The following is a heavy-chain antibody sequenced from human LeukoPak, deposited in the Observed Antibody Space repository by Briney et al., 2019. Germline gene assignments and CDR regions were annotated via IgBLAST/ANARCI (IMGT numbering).Heavy chain of an antibody. V-gene: IGHV1-18*01. CDR3: ATPLPPYCGGDCYSD. Sequence: ASVKVSCKASGYTFTSYGISWVRQAPGQGLEWMGWISAYNGNTNYAQKLQGRVTMTTDTSTSTAYMELRSLRSDDTAVYYCATPLPPYCGGDCYSDWGQGTLVTVSS. CDR2: ISAYNGNT. D-gene: IGHD2-21*02. CDR1: GYTFTSYG. J-gene: IGHJ4*02.